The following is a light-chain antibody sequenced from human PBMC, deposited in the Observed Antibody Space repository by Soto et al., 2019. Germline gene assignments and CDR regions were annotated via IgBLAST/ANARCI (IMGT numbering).Light chain of an antibody. V-gene: IGKV1-39*01. Sequence: EIQMTQSPSSLSASIGDRVTITCRAGQSISNYLNWYQQKPGKAPKLLIYAASSLQSGVPSRFSGSGSGTDFTLTISSLQPEDFATYYCQQSYSTPRTFGQGTKLEIK. CDR3: QQSYSTPRT. CDR1: QSISNY. CDR2: AAS. J-gene: IGKJ2*01.